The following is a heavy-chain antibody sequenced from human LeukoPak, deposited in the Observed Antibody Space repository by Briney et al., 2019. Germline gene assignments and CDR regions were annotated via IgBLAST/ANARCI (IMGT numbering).Heavy chain of an antibody. V-gene: IGHV4-4*09. CDR1: GGSISSYY. J-gene: IGHJ4*02. Sequence: SETLSLTCTVSGGSISSYYWSWIRQSPGKGLEWIGHIYPTGGTNYNPSLKSRVTMSVDTSKNQFSLKLNSVTAADTAVYFCARFAYCGSGCWYYFDYWSQGTLVTVSS. CDR3: ARFAYCGSGCWYYFDY. CDR2: IYPTGGT. D-gene: IGHD2-21*02.